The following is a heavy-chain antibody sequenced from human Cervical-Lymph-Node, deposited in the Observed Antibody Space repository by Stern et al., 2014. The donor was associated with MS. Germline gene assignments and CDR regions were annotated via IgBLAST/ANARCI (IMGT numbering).Heavy chain of an antibody. CDR1: GHPLSELA. J-gene: IGHJ4*02. D-gene: IGHD3-10*01. CDR2: FYPEDGET. CDR3: ATDRGVK. Sequence: MQLVESGAEVKKPGASVTVSCNVSGHPLSELAIHWLRQFPTSGLEWMGQFYPEDGETVYAQRLQGRLTMTEDTTTGTAYITLTALTSDDTAVYYCATDRGVKWGPGTLVAVSS. V-gene: IGHV1-24*01.